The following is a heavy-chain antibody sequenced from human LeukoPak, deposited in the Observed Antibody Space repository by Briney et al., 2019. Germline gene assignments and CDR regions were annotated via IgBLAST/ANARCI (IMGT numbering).Heavy chain of an antibody. D-gene: IGHD3-3*01. V-gene: IGHV4-39*01. CDR3: ARREGFFDWFDP. CDR1: GGSISSSSYY. Sequence: PSETLSLTCTVFGGSISSSSYYWGWIRQPPGEGLEWIGSIYYSGSTYYNPSLKSRVTISVDTSKNQFSLKLSSVTAADTAVYYCARREGFFDWFDPWGQGTLVTVSS. J-gene: IGHJ5*02. CDR2: IYYSGST.